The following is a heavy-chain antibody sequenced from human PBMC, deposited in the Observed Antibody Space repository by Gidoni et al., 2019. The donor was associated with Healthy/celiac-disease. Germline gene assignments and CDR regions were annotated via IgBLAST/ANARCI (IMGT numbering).Heavy chain of an antibody. J-gene: IGHJ3*02. CDR2: IKSKTDGGTT. V-gene: IGHV3-15*01. CDR3: TTASGYERGKAFDI. CDR1: GFTFSTAW. Sequence: EVHLVESGGGLVKPGGSLRLSCSASGFTFSTAWMSWVRQAPGKGLEWVGRIKSKTDGGTTDYAAPVKGRFTISRDDSKNTLYLQMNSLKTEDTAVYYCTTASGYERGKAFDIWGQGTMVTVSS. D-gene: IGHD5-12*01.